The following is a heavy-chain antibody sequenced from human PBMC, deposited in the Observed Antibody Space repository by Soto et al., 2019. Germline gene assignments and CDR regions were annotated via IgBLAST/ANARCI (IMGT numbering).Heavy chain of an antibody. CDR2: ISGSGGST. CDR1: GFSFSSYA. CDR3: AALRGVFGELFSH. D-gene: IGHD3-10*01. V-gene: IGHV3-23*01. Sequence: GGPMRLSCAASGFSFSSYAMSWVRQTPGKGLEWVSAISGSGGSTYYADSVKGRFTISRDNSKNTLYLQMSSLRSEDTAVYYCAALRGVFGELFSHWGQGTLVTVSS. J-gene: IGHJ4*02.